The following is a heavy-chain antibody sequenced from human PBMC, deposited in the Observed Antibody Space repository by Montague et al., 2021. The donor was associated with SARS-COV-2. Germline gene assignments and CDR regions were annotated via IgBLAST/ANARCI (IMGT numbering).Heavy chain of an antibody. Sequence: TLSLTCTVSGGSISSGSYYWSWIRQPAGKGLEWIGRIYTSGSTNYNPSLKSRVTISSDTSKNQFSLKLSSMTAADTAVYYCAREVGRHDDWRPDSWGQGTLVTVSS. CDR3: AREVGRHDDWRPDS. D-gene: IGHD3-9*01. J-gene: IGHJ4*02. V-gene: IGHV4-61*02. CDR1: GGSISSGSYY. CDR2: IYTSGST.